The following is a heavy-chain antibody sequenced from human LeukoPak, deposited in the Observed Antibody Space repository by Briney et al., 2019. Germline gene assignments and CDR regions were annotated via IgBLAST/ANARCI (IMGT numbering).Heavy chain of an antibody. Sequence: GGSLRLSCAASGFTFSSYSMNWVRQAPGKGLEWVSSISSSSSYIYYADSVKGRFTISRDNAKNSLYLQMNSLRAEDTAVYYCANLAVVYYMDVWGKGTTVTVSS. CDR3: ANLAVVYYMDV. CDR2: ISSSSSYI. CDR1: GFTFSSYS. D-gene: IGHD6-19*01. V-gene: IGHV3-21*01. J-gene: IGHJ6*03.